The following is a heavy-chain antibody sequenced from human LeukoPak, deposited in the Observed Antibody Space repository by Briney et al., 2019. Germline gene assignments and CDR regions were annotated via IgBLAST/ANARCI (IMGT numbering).Heavy chain of an antibody. V-gene: IGHV3-66*02. CDR3: ARAAVGATFDY. CDR2: IYSGGST. J-gene: IGHJ4*02. Sequence: GGSLRLSCAASGFTFSSYAMSWVRQAPGKGLEWVSVIYSGGSTYYADSVKGRFTISRDNSKNTLYLQMNSLRAEDTAVYYCARAAVGATFDYWGQGTLVTVSS. CDR1: GFTFSSYA. D-gene: IGHD1-26*01.